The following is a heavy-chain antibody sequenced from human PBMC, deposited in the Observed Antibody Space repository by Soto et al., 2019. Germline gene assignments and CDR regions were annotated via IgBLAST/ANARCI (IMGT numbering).Heavy chain of an antibody. D-gene: IGHD2-2*01. V-gene: IGHV3-30*18. Sequence: QVQLVESGGGVVQPGRSLRLSCAASGFTFSSYGMHWVRQAPGKGLEWVAGISYGGSNKYYADSVKGRFTISRDNSKNTLYLQMNNLRAEDTAVYYCAKDNCISTSCYRLYNWFDPWGQGTLVTVSS. CDR3: AKDNCISTSCYRLYNWFDP. J-gene: IGHJ5*02. CDR2: ISYGGSNK. CDR1: GFTFSSYG.